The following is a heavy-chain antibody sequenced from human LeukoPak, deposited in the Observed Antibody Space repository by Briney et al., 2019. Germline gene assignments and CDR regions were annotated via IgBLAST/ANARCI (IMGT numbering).Heavy chain of an antibody. J-gene: IGHJ1*01. CDR3: ARDGLPTTVTGHFQH. D-gene: IGHD4-17*01. Sequence: ASVKVSCKASGYTFTTYTMHWVRQAPGLRLEWMGWINAGNGNTKYSQKLQGRVTITRDTSASTAYMELSSLRSEDTAVYYCARDGLPTTVTGHFQHWGQGTLVTVSS. CDR1: GYTFTTYT. V-gene: IGHV1-3*01. CDR2: INAGNGNT.